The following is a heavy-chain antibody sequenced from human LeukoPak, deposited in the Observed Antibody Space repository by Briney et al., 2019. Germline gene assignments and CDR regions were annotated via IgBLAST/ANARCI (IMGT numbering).Heavy chain of an antibody. Sequence: SQTLSLTCSVSGGSISSGRYYWRWIRQPAGKGLEGIGRIYTSGSTNYNPSLKSRVTMSFDASNNQFSLRLSSVTAADTAVYYCARVTTGGYYNYWGQGTLVTVSS. V-gene: IGHV4-61*02. J-gene: IGHJ4*02. CDR2: IYTSGST. CDR1: GGSISSGRYY. D-gene: IGHD3-22*01. CDR3: ARVTTGGYYNY.